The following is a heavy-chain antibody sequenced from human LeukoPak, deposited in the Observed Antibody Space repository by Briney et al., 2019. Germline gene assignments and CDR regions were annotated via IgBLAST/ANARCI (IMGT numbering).Heavy chain of an antibody. CDR1: GFSISTGYS. J-gene: IGHJ4*02. CDR3: AREVESWFGDLLSYFDS. CDR2: IYHRGNT. V-gene: IGHV4-38-2*02. D-gene: IGHD3-10*01. Sequence: SETLSLTCSVSGFSISTGYSWGRIRQPPGKGLEWIGTIYHRGNTYFNPSLMSRVIISLDTSKNQFSLRLTSVTAADTAVYYCAREVESWFGDLLSYFDSWGQGTQVTVSS.